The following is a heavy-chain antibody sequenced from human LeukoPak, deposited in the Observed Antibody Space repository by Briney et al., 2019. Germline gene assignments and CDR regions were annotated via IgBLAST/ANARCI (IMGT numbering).Heavy chain of an antibody. CDR2: ISAYNGNT. V-gene: IGHV1-18*01. CDR3: ARDPWSIRSYGQRDY. D-gene: IGHD5-18*01. J-gene: IGHJ4*02. CDR1: GYTFTSYG. Sequence: ASVEVSCKASGYTFTSYGISWVRQAPGQGLEWMGWISAYNGNTNYAQKLQGRVTMTTDTSTSTAYMELRSLRSDDSAVYYCARDPWSIRSYGQRDYWGQGTLVTVSS.